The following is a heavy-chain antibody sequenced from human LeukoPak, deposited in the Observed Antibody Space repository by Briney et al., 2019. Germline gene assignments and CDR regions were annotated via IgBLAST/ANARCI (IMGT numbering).Heavy chain of an antibody. Sequence: GESLRISCKGSGYTFSSYWIGWVRQMPGKGLEWMGIIYPGDSDTRYSPSLQGQVTISVDTSIGTAYLQRSSLKASDTAIYYCARQNDFRLDYWGQGTLVTVSS. J-gene: IGHJ4*02. V-gene: IGHV5-51*01. CDR2: IYPGDSDT. CDR1: GYTFSSYW. CDR3: ARQNDFRLDY. D-gene: IGHD3-3*01.